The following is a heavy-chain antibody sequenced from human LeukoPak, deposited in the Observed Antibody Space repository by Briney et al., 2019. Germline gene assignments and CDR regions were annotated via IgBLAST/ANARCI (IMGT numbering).Heavy chain of an antibody. CDR3: ARSNSGYAESCY. CDR1: GFTFRSYW. J-gene: IGHJ4*02. Sequence: PGGSLRPSCAASGFTFRSYWMTWVRQAPGKGLEWVANIGQDGSEKYYVDSVKGRFTIPRDNAKNSLYLQMNSLRAEDTAVYYCARSNSGYAESCYWGQGTLVTVSS. V-gene: IGHV3-7*01. CDR2: IGQDGSEK. D-gene: IGHD5-12*01.